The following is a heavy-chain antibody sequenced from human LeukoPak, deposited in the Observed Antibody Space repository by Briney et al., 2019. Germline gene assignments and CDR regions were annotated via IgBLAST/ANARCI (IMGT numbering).Heavy chain of an antibody. Sequence: ASVKVSCKASGYTFTSYGISWVRQAPGQGLEWMGWISAYNGNANYAQKLQGRVTMTTDTSTSTAYMELRSLRSDDKAVYYCARSMVRGVIIPFDYWGQGTLVTVSS. CDR3: ARSMVRGVIIPFDY. CDR1: GYTFTSYG. J-gene: IGHJ4*02. D-gene: IGHD3-10*01. V-gene: IGHV1-18*01. CDR2: ISAYNGNA.